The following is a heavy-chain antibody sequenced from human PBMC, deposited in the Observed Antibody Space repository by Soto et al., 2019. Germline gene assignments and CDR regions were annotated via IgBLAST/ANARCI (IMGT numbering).Heavy chain of an antibody. V-gene: IGHV3-33*01. CDR2: IWYDGSNK. CDR3: ARDRVWFGELSGHDYYYGMDV. CDR1: GVTFSSYG. Sequence: GGSLRLSCAASGVTFSSYGMHWVRQAPGKGLEWVAVIWYDGSNKYYTDSVKGRFTISRDNSKNTLYLQMNSLRAEDTAVYYCARDRVWFGELSGHDYYYGMDVWGQGTTVTVSS. J-gene: IGHJ6*02. D-gene: IGHD3-10*01.